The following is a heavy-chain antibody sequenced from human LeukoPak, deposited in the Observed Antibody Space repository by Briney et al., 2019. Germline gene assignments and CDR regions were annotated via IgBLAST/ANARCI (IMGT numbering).Heavy chain of an antibody. CDR2: IWYDGSNK. CDR1: GFTFSSYG. CDR3: ARDKWLVHVDY. V-gene: IGHV3-33*01. J-gene: IGHJ4*02. Sequence: PGGSLRLSCAASGFTFSSYGMHWVRQAPGKGLEWVAVIWYDGSNKYYADSVKGRFTISRDNSKNTLYLQMNSLRAEDTAVYYCARDKWLVHVDYWGQGTLVTVSS. D-gene: IGHD6-19*01.